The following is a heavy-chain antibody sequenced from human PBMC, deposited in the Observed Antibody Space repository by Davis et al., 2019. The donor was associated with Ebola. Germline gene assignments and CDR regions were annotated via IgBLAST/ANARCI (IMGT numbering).Heavy chain of an antibody. CDR2: IIPILGIA. J-gene: IGHJ4*02. D-gene: IGHD3-10*01. V-gene: IGHV1-69*04. Sequence: AASVKVSCKASGGTFSTYAISWVRQAPGQGLEWMGRIIPILGIANYAQKFQGRVTITADESTNTVYMDLSSLRSEDTAVYYCARLYGSGSNVDYWGQGTRVTVSS. CDR3: ARLYGSGSNVDY. CDR1: GGTFSTYA.